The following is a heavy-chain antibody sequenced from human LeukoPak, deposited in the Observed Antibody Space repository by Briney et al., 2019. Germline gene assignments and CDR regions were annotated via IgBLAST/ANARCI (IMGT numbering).Heavy chain of an antibody. CDR2: ISGSGGST. D-gene: IGHD6-13*01. J-gene: IGHJ4*02. Sequence: GGSLRPSCAASGFTFSSYAMSWVRQAPGKGLEWVSAISGSGGSTYYADSVKGRFTISRDNSKNTLYLQMNSLRAEDTAVYYCAKEKTVRGVIAAAGSFDYWGQGTLVTVSS. CDR3: AKEKTVRGVIAAAGSFDY. CDR1: GFTFSSYA. V-gene: IGHV3-23*01.